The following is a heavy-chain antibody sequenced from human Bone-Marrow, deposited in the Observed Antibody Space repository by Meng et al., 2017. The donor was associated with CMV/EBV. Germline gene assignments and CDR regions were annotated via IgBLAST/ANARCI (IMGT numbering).Heavy chain of an antibody. D-gene: IGHD2-2*02. CDR3: ARLGYCSSTSCYTVSNYYFDY. CDR2: INPNSGGT. V-gene: IGHV1-2*02. Sequence: ASVKVSCKASGYTFTGYYMHWVRQAPGQGLEWMGWINPNSGGTNYAQKFQGRVTMTRDTSISTAYMELSRLRSDDTAVYYCARLGYCSSTSCYTVSNYYFDYWGQGTLVTGSS. CDR1: GYTFTGYY. J-gene: IGHJ4*02.